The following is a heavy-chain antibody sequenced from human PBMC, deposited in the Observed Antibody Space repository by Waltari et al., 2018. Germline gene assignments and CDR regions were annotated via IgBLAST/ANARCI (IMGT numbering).Heavy chain of an antibody. CDR1: GYSFTSYW. J-gene: IGHJ3*02. CDR2: IYPCDSDT. D-gene: IGHD1-26*01. V-gene: IGHV5-51*01. Sequence: EVQLVQSGAEVKKPGESLKTSCKGSGYSFTSYWIGWVRQMPGKGLEWIGIIYPCDSDTRYSPSFQGQVTISADKSISTAYLQWSSLKASDTAMYYCARPMAKGYKVGDAFDIWGQGTMVTVSS. CDR3: ARPMAKGYKVGDAFDI.